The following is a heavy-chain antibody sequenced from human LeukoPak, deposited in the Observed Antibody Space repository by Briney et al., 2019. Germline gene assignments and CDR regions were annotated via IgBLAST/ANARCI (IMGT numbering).Heavy chain of an antibody. CDR2: ISYDGSNN. V-gene: IGHV3-30*18. CDR3: AKLWEPPSIAVPHPSIATDDYFDY. J-gene: IGHJ4*02. CDR1: GFTFSSYG. D-gene: IGHD6-19*01. Sequence: PGRSLRLSCAASGFTFSSYGMHWVRQAPGKGLEWVAVISYDGSNNYYADSVKGRFTISRDNSKNTLYLQMNSLRAEDTAVYYCAKLWEPPSIAVPHPSIATDDYFDYWGQGTLVTVSS.